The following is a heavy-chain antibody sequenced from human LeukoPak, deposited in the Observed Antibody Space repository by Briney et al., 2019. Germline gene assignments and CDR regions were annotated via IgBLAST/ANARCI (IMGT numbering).Heavy chain of an antibody. CDR1: GFTFTSCA. CDR3: ARGYRDSAMFLDY. CDR2: ISGDNII. J-gene: IGHJ4*02. D-gene: IGHD3-3*01. V-gene: IGHV3-69-1*02. Sequence: PGGSLRLSCAASGFTFTSCAMNWVRQAPGKGLEWISCISGDNIIHQADSVKGRFTISRDNGKNSVYLQMDSLRAEDSAIYYCARGYRDSAMFLDYWGQGILVTVSS.